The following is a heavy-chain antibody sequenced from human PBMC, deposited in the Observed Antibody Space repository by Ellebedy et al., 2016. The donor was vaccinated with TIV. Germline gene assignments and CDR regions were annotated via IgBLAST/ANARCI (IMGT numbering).Heavy chain of an antibody. CDR1: GFAFSSYS. CDR3: ARGGDSSHWYEFDH. CDR2: IYSGGGT. Sequence: GGSLRLSXAASGFAFSSYSMDWVRRAPGKGLEWVSVIYSGGGTSYAESVKGRFTISRDNSKNTIYLQMNSLRAEDTAVYYCARGGDSSHWYEFDHWGQGTLVTVSA. J-gene: IGHJ4*02. D-gene: IGHD6-13*01. V-gene: IGHV3-53*01.